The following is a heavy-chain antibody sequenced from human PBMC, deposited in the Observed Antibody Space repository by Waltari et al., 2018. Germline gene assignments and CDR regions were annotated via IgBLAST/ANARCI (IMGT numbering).Heavy chain of an antibody. J-gene: IGHJ6*02. CDR3: AKVVAGSPHYYYYGMDV. Sequence: EVQLVESGGGLVQPGRSLRLSCAASGFTFDDYAMHWVRQAPGKGLEWVSGISWNSGSIGYADSVKGRFTISRDNAKNSLYLQMNSLRAEDTAVYYCAKVVAGSPHYYYYGMDVWGQGTTVTVSS. CDR1: GFTFDDYA. D-gene: IGHD6-19*01. CDR2: ISWNSGSI. V-gene: IGHV3-9*01.